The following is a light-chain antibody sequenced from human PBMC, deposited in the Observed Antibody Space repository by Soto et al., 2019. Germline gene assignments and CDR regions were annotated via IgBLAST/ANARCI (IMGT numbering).Light chain of an antibody. Sequence: QPVLTQPPSASGTPGQRVTISCSGSSSNIGSNTVNWYQQLPGTAPKLLIYSNNQRPSGVPDRFSGSKSGTSASLAISGLQSEDEADYYCAAWDDSLNGLLFGTGTKLTVL. CDR1: SSNIGSNT. CDR3: AAWDDSLNGLL. J-gene: IGLJ1*01. CDR2: SNN. V-gene: IGLV1-44*01.